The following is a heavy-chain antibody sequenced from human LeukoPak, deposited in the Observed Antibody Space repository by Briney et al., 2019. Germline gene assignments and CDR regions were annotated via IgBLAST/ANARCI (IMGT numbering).Heavy chain of an antibody. CDR3: ARDLLGYDSSGFHY. CDR2: ISSSSLYK. J-gene: IGHJ4*02. V-gene: IGHV3-21*01. CDR1: GFTFSSTN. D-gene: IGHD3-22*01. Sequence: GGSLRLSCAASGFTFSSTNMNWVRQAPGKGLEWVSCISSSSLYKYYADSVKGRFTISRDNAKNSLYLQMNSLRAEDTAVYYCARDLLGYDSSGFHYWGQGTLVTVSS.